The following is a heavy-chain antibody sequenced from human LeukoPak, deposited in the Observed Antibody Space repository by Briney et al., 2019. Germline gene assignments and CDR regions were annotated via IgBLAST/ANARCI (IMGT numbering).Heavy chain of an antibody. CDR1: GYTFTSYG. V-gene: IGHV1-18*01. D-gene: IGHD3-10*01. CDR3: ARDYGSGSYGDTGSPAFDI. J-gene: IGHJ3*02. CDR2: ISAYNGNT. Sequence: ASVKVSCKASGYTFTSYGISWVRQAPGQGLEWMGWISAYNGNTNYAQKFQGRVTMTTDTSTSTAYMELRSLRSDDTAVYYCARDYGSGSYGDTGSPAFDIWGQGTMVTVSS.